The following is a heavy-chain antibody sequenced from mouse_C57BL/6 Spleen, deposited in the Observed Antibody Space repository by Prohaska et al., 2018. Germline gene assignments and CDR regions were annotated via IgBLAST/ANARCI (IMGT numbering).Heavy chain of an antibody. V-gene: IGHV3-6*01. Sequence: DVQLQESGPGLVKPSQSLSLTCSVTGYSITSGYYWNWIRQFPGNKLEWMGYISYDGSNNYNQSLKNRISITRDTSKNQFFLKLNSVTTEDTATYYCASDGYYVGYWGQGTTLTVSS. CDR3: ASDGYYVGY. D-gene: IGHD2-2*01. CDR1: GYSITSGYY. J-gene: IGHJ2*01. CDR2: ISYDGSN.